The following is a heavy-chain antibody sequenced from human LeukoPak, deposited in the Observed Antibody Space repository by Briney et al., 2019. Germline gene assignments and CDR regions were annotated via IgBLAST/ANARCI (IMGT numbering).Heavy chain of an antibody. Sequence: GGSLRLSSAASGFTFSSYEMNWVRQAPGKGLEWVSYISGSGSIIHYADSVKGRFTISRDNAKKSLYLQMNSVRVEDTAVYYCARDSSGGWFDYWGQGTLVSVSS. V-gene: IGHV3-48*03. D-gene: IGHD6-25*01. CDR2: ISGSGSII. J-gene: IGHJ4*02. CDR3: ARDSSGGWFDY. CDR1: GFTFSSYE.